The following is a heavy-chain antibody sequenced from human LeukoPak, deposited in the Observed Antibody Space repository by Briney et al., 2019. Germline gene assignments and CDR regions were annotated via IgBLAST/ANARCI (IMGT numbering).Heavy chain of an antibody. CDR1: GGTFSSYA. J-gene: IGHJ6*02. CDR3: ARGGDYAYYYGMDV. V-gene: IGHV1-69*13. CDR2: IIPIFGTA. D-gene: IGHD4-17*01. Sequence: GASVKVSCKASGGTFSSYAISWVRQAPGQGLEWMGGIIPIFGTANYAQKFQGRVTITADESTSTAYMELSSLRSEDTAVYYCARGGDYAYYYGMDVWGQGTTVTVSS.